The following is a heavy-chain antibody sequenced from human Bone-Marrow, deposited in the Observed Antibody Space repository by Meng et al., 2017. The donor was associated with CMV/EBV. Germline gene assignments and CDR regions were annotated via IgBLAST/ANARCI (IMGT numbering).Heavy chain of an antibody. CDR3: ARAPWNDDY. CDR2: MNPNSGNT. D-gene: IGHD1-1*01. CDR1: GYNFIGYH. Sequence: ASVKVSCKASGYNFIGYHIHWVRQAPGQGLEWMGWMNPNSGNTGYAQKFQGRVTMTRNTSISTAYMELSSLRSEDTAVYYCARAPWNDDYWGQGTLVTVSS. J-gene: IGHJ4*02. V-gene: IGHV1-8*02.